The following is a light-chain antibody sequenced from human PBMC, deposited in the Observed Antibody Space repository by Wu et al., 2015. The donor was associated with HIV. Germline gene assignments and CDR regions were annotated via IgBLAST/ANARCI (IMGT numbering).Light chain of an antibody. J-gene: IGKJ3*01. V-gene: IGKV3-15*01. CDR1: QSVTNN. CDR3: QQYNHWPPT. Sequence: ETVLSQSPVTLSLSPGESATLFCRASQSVTNNLAWYQQIPGQPPRLLIYGASTRATGVPAKFSGSGSGTEFTLTISSLQSEDFAIHFCQQYNHWPPTFGPGTKVDIK. CDR2: GAS.